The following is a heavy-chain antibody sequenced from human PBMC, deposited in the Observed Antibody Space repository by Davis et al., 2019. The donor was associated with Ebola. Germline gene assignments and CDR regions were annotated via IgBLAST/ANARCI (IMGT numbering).Heavy chain of an antibody. CDR3: ARGAFLESIYRPYYFDY. D-gene: IGHD3-3*02. Sequence: PSETLSLTCIVSGDSVSSTSYYWGWIRQHPGKGLEWIGYIYYSGSTYYKPSLKSRVTISLDTSKNQFSLNLYSVTAADTAVYYCARGAFLESIYRPYYFDYWGQGTLVTVSS. CDR2: IYYSGST. CDR1: GDSVSSTSYY. V-gene: IGHV4-31*03. J-gene: IGHJ4*02.